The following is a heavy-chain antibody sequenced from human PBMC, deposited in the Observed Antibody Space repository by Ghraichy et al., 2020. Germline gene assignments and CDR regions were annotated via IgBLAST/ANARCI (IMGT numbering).Heavy chain of an antibody. D-gene: IGHD4-11*01. J-gene: IGHJ5*02. CDR3: AREVEPTDQNNWFDP. CDR2: ISSSGSTI. Sequence: GGSLRLSCAASGFTFSDYYMSWIRQAPGKGLEWVSYISSSGSTIYYADSVKGRFTISRDNAKNSLYLQMNSLRAEDTAVYYCAREVEPTDQNNWFDPWGQGTLVTVSS. V-gene: IGHV3-11*01. CDR1: GFTFSDYY.